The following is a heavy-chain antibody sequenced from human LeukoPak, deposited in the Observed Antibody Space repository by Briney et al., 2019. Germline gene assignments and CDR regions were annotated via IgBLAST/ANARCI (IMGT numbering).Heavy chain of an antibody. J-gene: IGHJ4*02. CDR1: GFTFSSYA. Sequence: GGSLRLSCAASGFTFSSYAMSWVRQAPGKGLEWVSLIYSGGSTFYADSVKGRFTISRDNSKNTLYLQMNSLRAEDTAVYYCARNFAPDYWGQGTLVTVSS. V-gene: IGHV3-53*01. CDR2: IYSGGST. CDR3: ARNFAPDY. D-gene: IGHD3-9*01.